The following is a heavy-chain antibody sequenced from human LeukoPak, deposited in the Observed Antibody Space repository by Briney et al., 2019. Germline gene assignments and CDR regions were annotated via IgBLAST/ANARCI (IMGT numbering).Heavy chain of an antibody. CDR1: GFTFSVYY. CDR3: AWGGIAAFDS. D-gene: IGHD2-21*01. V-gene: IGHV3-11*04. Sequence: SGGSLRLSCAASGFTFSVYYMSWIRQAPGKGLEWVAYISSSGNTRYYADSVKGRFTISRDNAKNSLYLQMNSLRAEDTAVYYCAWGGIAAFDSWGQGTLVTVSS. J-gene: IGHJ4*02. CDR2: ISSSGNTR.